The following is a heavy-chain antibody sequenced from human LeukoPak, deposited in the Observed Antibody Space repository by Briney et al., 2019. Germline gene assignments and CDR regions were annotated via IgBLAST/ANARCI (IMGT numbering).Heavy chain of an antibody. D-gene: IGHD3-3*01. V-gene: IGHV7-4-1*02. J-gene: IGHJ4*02. CDR2: INTNTGNP. CDR3: ARDVSERTYYDFWSGYWAPPEPQTLFDY. CDR1: GYTFTSYA. Sequence: GASVKVSCKASGYTFTSYAMNWVRQAPGQGLEWMGWINTNTGNPTYTQGFTGRFVFSLDTSVSTAYLQISSLKAEDTAVYYCARDVSERTYYDFWSGYWAPPEPQTLFDYWGQGTLVTVSS.